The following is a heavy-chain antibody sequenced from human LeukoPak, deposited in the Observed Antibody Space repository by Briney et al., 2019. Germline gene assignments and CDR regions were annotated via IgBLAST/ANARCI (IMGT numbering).Heavy chain of an antibody. V-gene: IGHV3-48*01. CDR3: ARDRLTSGSYFFDY. CDR2: ISGRSSTI. Sequence: PGGSLRLSCAASAFTFSDYSMHWVRQAPGKGLEWISYISGRSSTIYYADSVRGRFTISRDNAKNSMYLQMNSLRAEDTAVYYCARDRLTSGSYFFDYWGQGTLVTVSS. J-gene: IGHJ4*02. CDR1: AFTFSDYS. D-gene: IGHD1-26*01.